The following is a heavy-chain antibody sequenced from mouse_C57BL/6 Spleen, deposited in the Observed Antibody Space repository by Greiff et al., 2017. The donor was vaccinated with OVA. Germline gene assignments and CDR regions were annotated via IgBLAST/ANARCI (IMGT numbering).Heavy chain of an antibody. D-gene: IGHD3-2*02. V-gene: IGHV1-15*01. CDR3: TRQLRLLAMDY. Sequence: QVQLQQSGAELVRPGASVTLSCKASGYTFTDYEMHWVKQTPVHGLEWIGAIDPETGGTAYNQKFKGKAILTADKSSSTAYMELRSLTSEDSAVYYCTRQLRLLAMDYWGQGTSVTVSS. J-gene: IGHJ4*01. CDR2: IDPETGGT. CDR1: GYTFTDYE.